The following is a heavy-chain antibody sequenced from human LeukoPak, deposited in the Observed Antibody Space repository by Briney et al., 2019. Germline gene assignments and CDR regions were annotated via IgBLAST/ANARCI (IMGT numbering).Heavy chain of an antibody. CDR2: IYYSGRT. V-gene: IGHV4-59*02. D-gene: IGHD2-8*01. Sequence: PSETLSLTCTVSGGSVSTYYWSWIRQPPGKGLEWIGNIYYSGRTNYNPPLKSRVSISVDTSKNQFSLKLSSVTAADTAVYYCVRDRNGQFDYWGQGTLVTVSS. J-gene: IGHJ4*02. CDR3: VRDRNGQFDY. CDR1: GGSVSTYY.